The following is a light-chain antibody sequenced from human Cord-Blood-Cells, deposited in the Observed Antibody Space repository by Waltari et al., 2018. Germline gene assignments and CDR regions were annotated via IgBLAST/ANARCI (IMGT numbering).Light chain of an antibody. J-gene: IGKJ4*02. CDR2: DAS. CDR3: QQRSNWPRALT. V-gene: IGKV3-11*01. Sequence: DIVLTQSPATLSLSPGERATLSCRASQSISSYLAWYQQKPGQAPRLLIYDASNRATGSPARFSGSGSGTDFTRTISSLEPEDFAVYYCQQRSNWPRALTFGGGTKVEIK. CDR1: QSISSY.